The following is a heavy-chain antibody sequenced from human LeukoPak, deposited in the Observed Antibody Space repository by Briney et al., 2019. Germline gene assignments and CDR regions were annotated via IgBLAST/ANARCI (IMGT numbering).Heavy chain of an antibody. Sequence: PSETLSLTCTVSGGSISSSSYYWGWIRQPPGKGLEWFGSIYYSGSTYYNPSLKSRFTISVETSKNQFSLKLSSVTAADTAVYYCARLDVKYSSSWPSLDYWGQGTLVTVSS. CDR1: GGSISSSSYY. CDR2: IYYSGST. J-gene: IGHJ4*02. V-gene: IGHV4-39*01. CDR3: ARLDVKYSSSWPSLDY. D-gene: IGHD6-13*01.